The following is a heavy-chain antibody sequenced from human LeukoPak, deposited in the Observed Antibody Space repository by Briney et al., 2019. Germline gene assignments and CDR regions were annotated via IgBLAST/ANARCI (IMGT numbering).Heavy chain of an antibody. Sequence: GGSLRLSWVVSGFTFSSSSMNWVRQAPGKGLEWVSHISFTNTIIYFADSVKGRFTISSHNAQNSLYLHMSSLRAEDTAVYYCAKDKALGSYPFDYWGQGTLVTVSS. CDR2: ISFTNTII. CDR1: GFTFSSSS. CDR3: AKDKALGSYPFDY. V-gene: IGHV3-48*01. D-gene: IGHD3-10*01. J-gene: IGHJ4*02.